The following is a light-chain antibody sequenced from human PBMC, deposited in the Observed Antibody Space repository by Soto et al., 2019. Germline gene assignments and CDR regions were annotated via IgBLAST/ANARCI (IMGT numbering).Light chain of an antibody. Sequence: QSVLTQDASVSGSPGQSITISCTGTSSDVGGYNYVSWYQQHPGKAPKLVIYDVFTRPSGVSNRFSGSKSGNTASLTISALQAEDEADYYCTSWNSTSTYVFGSGTKDTDL. CDR3: TSWNSTSTYV. CDR1: SSDVGGYNY. CDR2: DVF. V-gene: IGLV2-14*03. J-gene: IGLJ1*01.